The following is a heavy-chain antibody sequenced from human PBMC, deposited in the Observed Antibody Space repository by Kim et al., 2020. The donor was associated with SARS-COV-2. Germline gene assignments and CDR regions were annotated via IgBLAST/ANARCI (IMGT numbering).Heavy chain of an antibody. Sequence: GGSLRLSCAASGFTFSSYDMHWVRQATGKGLEWVSAIGTAGDTYYPGSVKGRFTISRENAKNSLYLQMNSLRAGDTAVYYCARGIEGVGYSYGKHYYYYGKDGWGQGTKVTVSS. CDR2: IGTAGDT. CDR3: ARGIEGVGYSYGKHYYYYGKDG. D-gene: IGHD5-18*01. CDR1: GFTFSSYD. J-gene: IGHJ6*02. V-gene: IGHV3-13*04.